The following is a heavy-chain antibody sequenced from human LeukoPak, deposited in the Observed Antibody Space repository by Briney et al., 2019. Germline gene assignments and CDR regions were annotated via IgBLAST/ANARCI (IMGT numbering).Heavy chain of an antibody. Sequence: GRSLRLSCAASGFTFSSYAMHWVRQAPGKGLEWVAVMSFDGTHIYYADSVKGRFTISRDNSKNTLYLQMNSLRAEDTAVYYCTRHPESGLVRANAFDYWGQGTLVTVSS. CDR1: GFTFSSYA. CDR3: TRHPESGLVRANAFDY. J-gene: IGHJ4*02. D-gene: IGHD4/OR15-4a*01. V-gene: IGHV3-30-3*01. CDR2: MSFDGTHI.